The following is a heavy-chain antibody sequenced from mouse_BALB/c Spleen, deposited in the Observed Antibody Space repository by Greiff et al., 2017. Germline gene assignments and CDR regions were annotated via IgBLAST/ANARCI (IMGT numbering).Heavy chain of an antibody. Sequence: VHLVESGAELARPGASVKLSCKASGYTFTDYYINWVKQRTGQGLEWIGEIYPGSGNTYYNEKFKGKATLTADKSSSTAYMQLSSLTSEDSAVYFCAREGGNYYAMDYWGQGTSVTVSS. CDR2: IYPGSGNT. CDR1: GYTFTDYY. CDR3: AREGGNYYAMDY. J-gene: IGHJ4*01. D-gene: IGHD2-1*01. V-gene: IGHV1-77*01.